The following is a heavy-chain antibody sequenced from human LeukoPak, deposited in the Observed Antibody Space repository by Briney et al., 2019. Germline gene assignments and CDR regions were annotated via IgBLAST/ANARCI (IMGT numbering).Heavy chain of an antibody. CDR2: ISYDGSNK. CDR3: AKDLSGDMSD. Sequence: TGGSLRLSCAASGFTFSSYGMHWVRQAPGKGLEWVAVISYDGSNKYYADSVKGRFTISRDNSKNTLYLQMNSLRAEDTAVYYCAKDLSGDMSDWGQGTMVTVSS. CDR1: GFTFSSYG. J-gene: IGHJ3*01. D-gene: IGHD3-10*01. V-gene: IGHV3-30*18.